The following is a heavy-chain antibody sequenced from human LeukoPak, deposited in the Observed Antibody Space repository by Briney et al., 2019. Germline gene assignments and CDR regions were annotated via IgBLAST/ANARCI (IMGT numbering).Heavy chain of an antibody. CDR2: INPNSGGT. D-gene: IGHD3-9*01. Sequence: ASVKVSCKASGYTFTGYYMHWVRQAPGQGLEWMGWINPNSGGTNYAQKFQGRVTMTRDTSISTAYMELSRLRSDDTAVYYCARVNTPAVIRYFDWLSKYYYYYMDVWGKGTTVTISS. CDR1: GYTFTGYY. V-gene: IGHV1-2*02. J-gene: IGHJ6*03. CDR3: ARVNTPAVIRYFDWLSKYYYYYMDV.